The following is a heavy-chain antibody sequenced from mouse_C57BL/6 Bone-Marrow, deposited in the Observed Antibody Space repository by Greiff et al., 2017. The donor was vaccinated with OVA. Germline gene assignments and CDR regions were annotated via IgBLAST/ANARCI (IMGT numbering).Heavy chain of an antibody. V-gene: IGHV1-81*01. D-gene: IGHD2-12*01. CDR2: IYPRSGNT. CDR3: ARPFYVRGWFAY. J-gene: IGHJ3*01. Sequence: VQLQQSGAELARPGASVKLSCKASGYTFTSYGISWVKQRTGQGLEWIGEIYPRSGNTYYNETFKGKATLTADKSSSTAYMELRSLTSEDSAVYFCARPFYVRGWFAYWGQGTLVTVSA. CDR1: GYTFTSYG.